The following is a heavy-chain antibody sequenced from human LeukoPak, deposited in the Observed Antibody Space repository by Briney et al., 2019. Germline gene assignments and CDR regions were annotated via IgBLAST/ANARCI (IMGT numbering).Heavy chain of an antibody. Sequence: SETLSLTCSVSGGSIIAYYWTWIRQPAGKGLEWIGRISSSGSTTYNPSLKSRVTISVDTSKNQFSLKLGSVTAADTAVYYCARGGADYINYGWFDSWGQGALVTVSS. J-gene: IGHJ5*01. CDR2: ISSSGST. CDR1: GGSIIAYY. D-gene: IGHD4-11*01. V-gene: IGHV4-4*07. CDR3: ARGGADYINYGWFDS.